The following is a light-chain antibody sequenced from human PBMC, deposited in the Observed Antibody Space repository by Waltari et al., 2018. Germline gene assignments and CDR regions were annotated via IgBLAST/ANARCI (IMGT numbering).Light chain of an antibody. V-gene: IGLV1-44*01. J-gene: IGLJ3*02. CDR2: TNN. CDR3: AAWDDSLTAWV. Sequence: QSVLTQPPSASGTPGQRVTISCSGSSSNIGSNIVNWYQQLPGTAPKLLIYTNNQRPEGGPDRFSGSKSGTSASLAISGLQSEDEADYHCAAWDDSLTAWVFGGGTKLTVL. CDR1: SSNIGSNI.